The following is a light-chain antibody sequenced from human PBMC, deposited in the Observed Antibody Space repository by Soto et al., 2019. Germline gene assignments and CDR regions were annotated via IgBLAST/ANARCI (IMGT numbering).Light chain of an antibody. J-gene: IGLJ3*02. CDR2: EVS. CDR3: SSYTSRSTWV. Sequence: QSALTQPASVSGSPGQSITISCTGTSSDVGGYNYVSWYQQHPGKAPKLMIYEVSNRPSGVSNRVSGSKSGNTASLTISVLQGEDEADYYCSSYTSRSTWVFGGGTKLTVL. CDR1: SSDVGGYNY. V-gene: IGLV2-14*01.